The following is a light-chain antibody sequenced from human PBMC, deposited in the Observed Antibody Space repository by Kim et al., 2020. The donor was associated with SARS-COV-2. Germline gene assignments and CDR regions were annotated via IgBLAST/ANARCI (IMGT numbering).Light chain of an antibody. Sequence: PGERATLSCRASQSVSSTSLVWYQQKPGQAPRLLISGASSRAAGIPDRFSGSGSGTDFTLTISRLEPEDFAVYYCQQYGSSSLYSFGPGTKVDIK. CDR1: QSVSSTS. CDR2: GAS. CDR3: QQYGSSSLYS. V-gene: IGKV3-20*01. J-gene: IGKJ2*03.